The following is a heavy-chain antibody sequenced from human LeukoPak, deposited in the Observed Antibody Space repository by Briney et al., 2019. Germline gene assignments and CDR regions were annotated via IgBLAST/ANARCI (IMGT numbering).Heavy chain of an antibody. CDR3: AKSLQLRYFDWLFSGFDY. Sequence: ETLSLTCTVSGGSISSYYWSWIRQPPGKGLEWVSAISGSGGSTYYADSVKGRFTISRDNSKNTLYLQMNSLRAEDTAVYYCAKSLQLRYFDWLFSGFDYWGQGTLVTVSS. D-gene: IGHD3-9*01. J-gene: IGHJ4*02. CDR2: ISGSGGST. V-gene: IGHV3-23*01. CDR1: GGSISSYY.